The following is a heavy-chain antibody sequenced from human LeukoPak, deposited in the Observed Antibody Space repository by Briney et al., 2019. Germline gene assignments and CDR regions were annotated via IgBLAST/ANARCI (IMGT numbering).Heavy chain of an antibody. Sequence: PGGSLRLSCAASGFTFSSYSMNWVRQAPGMGLEWVSSIGGSSISIYYADSVKGRFTTSRDNAKNSLYLQMNSLRPDDTAVYFCAREKAEDFDYWGQGTLVTVSS. D-gene: IGHD1-14*01. CDR1: GFTFSSYS. V-gene: IGHV3-21*01. CDR3: AREKAEDFDY. J-gene: IGHJ4*02. CDR2: IGGSSISI.